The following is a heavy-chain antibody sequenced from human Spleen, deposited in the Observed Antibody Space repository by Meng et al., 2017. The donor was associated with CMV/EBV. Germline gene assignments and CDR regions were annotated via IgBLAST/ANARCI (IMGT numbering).Heavy chain of an antibody. J-gene: IGHJ4*02. V-gene: IGHV3-21*01. CDR1: GLTFRSYA. CDR2: ISDRSNYI. CDR3: ARSGLAQYFDS. Sequence: GGSLRLSCAASGLTFRSYAMNWVRRAPGKGLEWVSSISDRSNYIYYADSVKGRFTISRDDAKNSLYLQMNGLRAADTALYYCARSGLAQYFDSWGQGILVTVSS. D-gene: IGHD6-19*01.